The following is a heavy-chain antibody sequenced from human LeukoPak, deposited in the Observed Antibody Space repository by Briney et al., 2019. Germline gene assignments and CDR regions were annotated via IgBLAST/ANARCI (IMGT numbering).Heavy chain of an antibody. J-gene: IGHJ4*02. D-gene: IGHD4-23*01. CDR3: AKDWTTVVTPKGYYFDS. Sequence: PGGSLRLSCAASGFSFNNYAMSWVRQAPGKGLEWASAISTTGGSTYYADSVKGRFTISRDNSKNTPSLQMDSLRVEDTAVYYCAKDWTTVVTPKGYYFDSWGQGTLVTVSS. CDR2: ISTTGGST. CDR1: GFSFNNYA. V-gene: IGHV3-23*01.